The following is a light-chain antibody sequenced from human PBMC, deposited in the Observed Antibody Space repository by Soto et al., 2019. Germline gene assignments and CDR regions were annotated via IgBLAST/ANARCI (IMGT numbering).Light chain of an antibody. Sequence: IGISQSLSDLSVSPGERATLSCRASQSVYSNLAWYQQKPGQAPRFLIYGASTRATGIPARFSGSGSGTEFTLTISCLQPDDFATYYCQQYKTYSGTFGHGTKVDVK. CDR2: GAS. CDR3: QQYKTYSGT. J-gene: IGKJ1*01. V-gene: IGKV3-15*01. CDR1: QSVYSN.